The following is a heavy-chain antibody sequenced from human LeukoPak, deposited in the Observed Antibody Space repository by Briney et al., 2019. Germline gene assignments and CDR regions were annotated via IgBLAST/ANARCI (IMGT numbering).Heavy chain of an antibody. J-gene: IGHJ4*02. CDR2: IYHSGST. V-gene: IGHV4-59*08. Sequence: SETLSLTCTVSGGPISSYYWSWIRQPPGKGLEWVGSIYHSGSTYYNPSLKSRVTISVDTSKNQFSLKLSSVTAADTAVYYCARLDVVVVPANPKTSFDYWGQGTLVTVSS. CDR3: ARLDVVVVPANPKTSFDY. CDR1: GGPISSYY. D-gene: IGHD2-2*01.